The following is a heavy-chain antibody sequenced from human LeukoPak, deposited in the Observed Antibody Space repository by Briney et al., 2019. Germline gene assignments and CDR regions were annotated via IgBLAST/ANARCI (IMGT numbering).Heavy chain of an antibody. Sequence: GGSLRLSCAASGFTVSSNYMNWVRQAPGKGLEWVANIKQDGSEKYYVDSVKGRFTISRDNAENSLYLQMNSLRAEDTAVYYCARGMTVAANWFDSWGQGTLVTVSS. CDR3: ARGMTVAANWFDS. V-gene: IGHV3-7*01. D-gene: IGHD6-19*01. CDR1: GFTVSSNY. CDR2: IKQDGSEK. J-gene: IGHJ5*01.